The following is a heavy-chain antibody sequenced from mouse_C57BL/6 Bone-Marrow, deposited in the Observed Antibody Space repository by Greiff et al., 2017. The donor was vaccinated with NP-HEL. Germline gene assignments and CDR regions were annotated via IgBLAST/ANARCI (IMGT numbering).Heavy chain of an antibody. V-gene: IGHV5-6-5*01. CDR1: GFTFSSYA. J-gene: IGHJ3*01. CDR3: TRDQDYYYGSSYFAY. D-gene: IGHD1-1*01. Sequence: EVNVVESGEGLVKPGGSLKLSCAASGFTFSSYAMSWVRHADTVKGRFTISRDNARNTLYLQMSSLKSEDTAMYYCTRDQDYYYGSSYFAYWGQGTLVTVSA.